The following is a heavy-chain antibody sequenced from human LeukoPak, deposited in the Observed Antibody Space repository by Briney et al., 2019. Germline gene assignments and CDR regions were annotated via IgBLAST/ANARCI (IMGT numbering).Heavy chain of an antibody. J-gene: IGHJ6*04. D-gene: IGHD6-13*01. Sequence: PGGSLRLSCAASGFTFSSYSMNWVRQAPGKGLEWVSSISSSSSYIYYADSVKGRFTISRDNAKNSLYLQMNSLRAEDTAVYYCAISSSSWYRMDVWGKGTTVTVSS. V-gene: IGHV3-21*01. CDR2: ISSSSSYI. CDR3: AISSSSWYRMDV. CDR1: GFTFSSYS.